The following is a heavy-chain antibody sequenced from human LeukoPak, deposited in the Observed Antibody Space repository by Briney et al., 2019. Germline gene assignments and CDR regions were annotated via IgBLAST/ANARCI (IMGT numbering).Heavy chain of an antibody. CDR2: ISGSGGST. CDR3: AKKGGIIVDAFDI. D-gene: IGHD2-15*01. CDR1: GFTFSNYA. V-gene: IGHV3-23*01. J-gene: IGHJ3*02. Sequence: GGSLRLSCAASGFTFSNYAMSWVRQAPGKGLEWVSAISGSGGSTYYADSVKGRFTISRDNSKNTLYLQMNSLRAEDTAVYYCAKKGGIIVDAFDIWGQGTMVTVSS.